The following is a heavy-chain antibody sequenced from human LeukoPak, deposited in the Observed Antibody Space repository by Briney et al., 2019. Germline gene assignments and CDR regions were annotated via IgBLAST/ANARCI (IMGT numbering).Heavy chain of an antibody. J-gene: IGHJ1*01. CDR3: AKDRDYVWGSYRPTAYFQH. Sequence: PGGSLRLSCAASGFTFSSYAMSWVRQAPGKGLHWVSTISCSGGSTYYADSVKGRFTISRDNSKNTLYLQMNSLRAEDTAVYYCAKDRDYVWGSYRPTAYFQHWGQGTLVFVSS. CDR2: ISCSGGST. CDR1: GFTFSSYA. D-gene: IGHD3-16*02. V-gene: IGHV3-23*01.